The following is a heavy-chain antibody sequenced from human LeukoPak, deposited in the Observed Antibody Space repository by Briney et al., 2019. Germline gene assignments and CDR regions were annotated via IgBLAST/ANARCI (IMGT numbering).Heavy chain of an antibody. Sequence: GASVKVSCKASGYTFTSYYMHWVRQAPGQGLEWMGLINPSGSSTSYAQKFQGRLSLTRDMSTSTDYMELSRLRSDDTAVYYCARDFVYYDSSGYYACNWFDPWGQGTLVTVSS. J-gene: IGHJ5*02. D-gene: IGHD3-22*01. CDR3: ARDFVYYDSSGYYACNWFDP. CDR2: INPSGSST. V-gene: IGHV1-46*01. CDR1: GYTFTSYY.